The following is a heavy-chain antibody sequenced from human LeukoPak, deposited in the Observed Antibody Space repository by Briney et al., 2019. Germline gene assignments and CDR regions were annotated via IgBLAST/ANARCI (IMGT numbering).Heavy chain of an antibody. J-gene: IGHJ4*02. CDR3: AKAPYYDILTGPDY. CDR1: GFTFSSYA. V-gene: IGHV3-23*01. CDR2: ISGSGTNT. D-gene: IGHD3-9*01. Sequence: GESLRLSCAASGFTFSSYAMSWVRQAPGKGLEWVSAISGSGTNTYYADSVKGRFAISRDNAKNTLYLQMNSPRAEDTAVYYCAKAPYYDILTGPDYWGQGTLVTVSS.